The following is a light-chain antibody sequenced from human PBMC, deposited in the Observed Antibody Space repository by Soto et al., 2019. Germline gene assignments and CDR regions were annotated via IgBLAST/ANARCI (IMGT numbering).Light chain of an antibody. CDR3: QKYKSPPWT. Sequence: DIQMTQSPSTLSASVGDRVTITCRASQSIDSWLAWYQKKPGKAPKLLIYKTSSLESGVSSRFSGSGFGTEFTLTISSLQPDDFAPYYCQKYKSPPWTFGQGTKVEIK. CDR1: QSIDSW. J-gene: IGKJ1*01. CDR2: KTS. V-gene: IGKV1-5*03.